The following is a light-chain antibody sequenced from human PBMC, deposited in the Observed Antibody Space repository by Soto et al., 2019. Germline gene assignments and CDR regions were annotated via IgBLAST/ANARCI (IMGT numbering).Light chain of an antibody. CDR2: DVA. CDR1: RSDVGGSNF. V-gene: IGLV2-14*03. Sequence: QSALTQPASVSDSPGQSITISCTGTRSDVGGSNFVSWYQQHPGKPPKLIIYDVANRPSGVSNGFSGSKSGSTASLIISRRQTEDEADYYCVSYTSSTAYVFGTGTKLTVL. J-gene: IGLJ1*01. CDR3: VSYTSSTAYV.